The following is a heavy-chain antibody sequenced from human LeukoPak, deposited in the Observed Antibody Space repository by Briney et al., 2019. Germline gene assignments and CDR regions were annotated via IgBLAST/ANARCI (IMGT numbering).Heavy chain of an antibody. CDR2: ISSSGSTI. V-gene: IGHV3-48*03. D-gene: IGHD3-10*02. J-gene: IGHJ6*04. CDR3: AELGITMIGGV. CDR1: GFTFSSYE. Sequence: GGSLRLSCAASGFTFSSYEMNWGRQAPGKGLEGVSYISSSGSTIYYADSVKGRFTIYRDNPKNSLYLQMNRLRPEDTAVYYCAELGITMIGGVWGKGTTVTISS.